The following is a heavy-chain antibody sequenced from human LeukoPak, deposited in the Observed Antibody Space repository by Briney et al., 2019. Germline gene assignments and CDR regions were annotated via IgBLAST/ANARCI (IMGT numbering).Heavy chain of an antibody. Sequence: GASVKVSCKASGDTFTGYYIYWVRQAPGQGLEWMGWINTHSGGTNSAQKFQGRVTMTRDTSISIAYMELSRLGSDDTAVYYCARAGRRLFGVLIPLSFDYWGQGTLVTVSS. V-gene: IGHV1-2*02. CDR1: GDTFTGYY. D-gene: IGHD3-3*01. CDR2: INTHSGGT. J-gene: IGHJ4*02. CDR3: ARAGRRLFGVLIPLSFDY.